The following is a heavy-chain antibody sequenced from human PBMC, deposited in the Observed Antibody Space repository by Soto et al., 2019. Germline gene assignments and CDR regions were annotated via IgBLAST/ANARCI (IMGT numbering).Heavy chain of an antibody. J-gene: IGHJ5*02. CDR2: ISAYNGNT. V-gene: IGHV1-18*01. Sequence: ASVKVSCKASGYTFIDYGISWMRQAPGQGLEWMGWISAYNGNTHSAQNLQGRVTMTTDTSTSTAYMELRSLSSDDTAVYYCARDPNFDILTDSGAGFRVWFDPWGQGTLVTVSS. CDR3: ARDPNFDILTDSGAGFRVWFDP. D-gene: IGHD3-9*01. CDR1: GYTFIDYG.